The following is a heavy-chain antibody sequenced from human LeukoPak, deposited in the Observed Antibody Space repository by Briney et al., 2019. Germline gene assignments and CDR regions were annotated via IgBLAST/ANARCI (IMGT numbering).Heavy chain of an antibody. D-gene: IGHD2-15*01. CDR2: ISSSGSYI. J-gene: IGHJ6*03. CDR3: ARESLGYCSGGSCTGYYYYMDV. CDR1: GFTFSSYS. V-gene: IGHV3-21*01. Sequence: GGSLRLSCAASGFTFSSYSMNWVRQAPAKGLEWVSSISSSGSYICYADSVKGRFTISRDNAKNSLYLQMNSLRAEDTAVYYCARESLGYCSGGSCTGYYYYMDVWGKGTTVTISS.